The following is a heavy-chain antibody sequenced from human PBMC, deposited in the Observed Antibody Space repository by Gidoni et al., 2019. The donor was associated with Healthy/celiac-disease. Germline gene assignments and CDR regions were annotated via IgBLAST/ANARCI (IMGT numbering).Heavy chain of an antibody. V-gene: IGHV3-49*04. CDR2: IRSKAYGGTT. J-gene: IGHJ6*02. D-gene: IGHD3-10*01. CDR1: GVTLGEYA. Sequence: EGQLVESGGGLVQPGRARRLSGPASGVTLGEYAMSWVRQAPGKGLEWVGFIRSKAYGGTTEYAASVKGRFTISRDDSKRIAYLQMNSLKTEDTAVYYCTRDLNYYASYGMDVWGQGTTVTVSS. CDR3: TRDLNYYASYGMDV.